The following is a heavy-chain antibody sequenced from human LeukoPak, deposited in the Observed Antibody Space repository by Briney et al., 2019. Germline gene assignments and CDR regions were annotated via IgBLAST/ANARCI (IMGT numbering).Heavy chain of an antibody. CDR1: GYTFTGYY. Sequence: GASVKVSCKASGYTFTGYYMHWVRQAPGQGLEWMGRINPNSGGTNYAQKLQGRVTMTTDTSTSTAYMELRSLRSDDTAVYYCARDYYYDSSGYSPQDYWGQGTLVTVSS. J-gene: IGHJ4*02. CDR2: INPNSGGT. V-gene: IGHV1-2*06. CDR3: ARDYYYDSSGYSPQDY. D-gene: IGHD3-22*01.